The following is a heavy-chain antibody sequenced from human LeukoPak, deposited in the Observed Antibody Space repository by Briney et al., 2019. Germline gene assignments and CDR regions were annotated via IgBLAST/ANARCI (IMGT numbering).Heavy chain of an antibody. D-gene: IGHD3-10*01. J-gene: IGHJ4*02. CDR1: GYSFTSYW. CDR3: ARRGVTMVRGVISEPFDY. CDR2: IYPGYSDT. V-gene: IGHV5-51*01. Sequence: GESPKISCKGSGYSFTSYWIGWVRQMPGKGLEWMGIIYPGYSDTRYSPSFQGQVTISADKSISTAYLQWSSLKASDTAMYYCARRGVTMVRGVISEPFDYWGQGTLVTVSS.